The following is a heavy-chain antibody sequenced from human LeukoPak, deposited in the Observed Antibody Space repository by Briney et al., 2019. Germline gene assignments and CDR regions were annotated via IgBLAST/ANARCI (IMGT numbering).Heavy chain of an antibody. Sequence: GGSLRLSCAASGFTFSSYAMHWVRQAPGKGLEWVAVISYDGSNKYYADSVKGRFTISRDNAKNSLYLQMNSLRAEDTALYYCVKDAGIAWGQGTLVTVSS. D-gene: IGHD6-13*01. CDR3: VKDAGIA. CDR2: ISYDGSNK. V-gene: IGHV3-30-3*01. CDR1: GFTFSSYA. J-gene: IGHJ5*02.